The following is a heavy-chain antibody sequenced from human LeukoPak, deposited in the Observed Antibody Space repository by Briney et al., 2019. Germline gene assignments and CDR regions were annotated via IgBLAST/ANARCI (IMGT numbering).Heavy chain of an antibody. V-gene: IGHV3-23*01. D-gene: IGHD2-21*02. CDR1: GFTFRTSG. Sequence: GGSLRLSCAASGFTFRTSGMSWIRQAPGKGLEVVSAISGSGVSTYYADSVNGRFTISSDNSKKTLCLQMNSLSAEDTALYSCARNPRIVVVTANFGDDDFDIWGQGTMVTVSS. CDR2: ISGSGVST. CDR3: ARNPRIVVVTANFGDDDFDI. J-gene: IGHJ3*02.